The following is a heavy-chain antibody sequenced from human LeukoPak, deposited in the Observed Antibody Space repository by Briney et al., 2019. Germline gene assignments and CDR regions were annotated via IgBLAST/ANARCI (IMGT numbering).Heavy chain of an antibody. CDR2: ISSSGSTI. V-gene: IGHV3-48*03. CDR1: GFTFSSYE. D-gene: IGHD1-1*01. CDR3: AASVGQLGRRRDFYYYDMDV. Sequence: GGSLRLSCAASGFTFSSYEMNWVRQAPGKGLEWVSYISSSGSTIYYADSVKGRFTISRDNAKNSLHLQMNSLRVEDTAVYYCAASVGQLGRRRDFYYYDMDVWGKGTMVTISS. J-gene: IGHJ6*03.